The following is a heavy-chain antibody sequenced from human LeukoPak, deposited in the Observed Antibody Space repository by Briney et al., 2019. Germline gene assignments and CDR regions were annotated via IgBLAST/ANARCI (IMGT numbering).Heavy chain of an antibody. Sequence: GASVKVSCKASGYTFTSYGISWVRQAPGQGLEWMGWISAYNGNTNYAQKLQGRVTMTTDTSTSTAYMELRSLRSDDTAVYYCATDHPRGWGYDYYYYYGMDVWGQGTTVTVSS. V-gene: IGHV1-18*01. CDR2: ISAYNGNT. J-gene: IGHJ6*02. CDR1: GYTFTSYG. D-gene: IGHD6-19*01. CDR3: ATDHPRGWGYDYYYYYGMDV.